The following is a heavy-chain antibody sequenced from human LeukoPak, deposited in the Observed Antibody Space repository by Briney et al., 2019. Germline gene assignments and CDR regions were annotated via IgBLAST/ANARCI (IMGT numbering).Heavy chain of an antibody. CDR2: INPSGGST. J-gene: IGHJ5*02. V-gene: IGHV1-46*01. CDR3: ARDSSILTGYYVNNWFDP. D-gene: IGHD3-9*01. Sequence: ASVKVSCKASGYTFTSYYMHWVRQAPGQGLEWMGIINPSGGSTSYAQKFQGRVTMTRDTSTSTVYMELRSLRSDDTAVYYCARDSSILTGYYVNNWFDPWGQGTLVTVSS. CDR1: GYTFTSYY.